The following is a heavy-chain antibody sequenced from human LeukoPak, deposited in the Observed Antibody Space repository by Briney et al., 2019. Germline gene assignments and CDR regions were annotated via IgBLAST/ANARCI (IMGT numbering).Heavy chain of an antibody. Sequence: GGSLRLSCVASGFTVSNNYMSWVRQAPGKGLEWVSVIYSGGNTYYADSVKGRFTISRDTSKNTLYLQMNTLRAEDTAVYYCARDLQIALGNWGQGTLVTVSS. CDR2: IYSGGNT. V-gene: IGHV3-53*01. D-gene: IGHD3-16*01. CDR1: GFTVSNNY. CDR3: ARDLQIALGN. J-gene: IGHJ4*02.